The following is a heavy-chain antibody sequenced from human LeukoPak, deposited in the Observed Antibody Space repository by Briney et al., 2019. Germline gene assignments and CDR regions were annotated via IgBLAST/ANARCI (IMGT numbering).Heavy chain of an antibody. CDR3: AAGQGHGIDV. Sequence: GGPLRLLCAACGFHYKSYWKHWAREPPGKALVCVLRLNSDGNHTSYADCVKGRFNICRDNAKNTLYLQMNTLRGEDTAVYYCAAGQGHGIDVWGQGTTVTVSS. CDR2: LNSDGNHT. CDR1: GFHYKSYW. V-gene: IGHV3-74*01. J-gene: IGHJ6*02.